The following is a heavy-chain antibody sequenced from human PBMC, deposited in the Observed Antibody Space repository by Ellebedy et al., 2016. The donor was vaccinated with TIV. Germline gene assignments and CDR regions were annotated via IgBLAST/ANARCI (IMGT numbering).Heavy chain of an antibody. D-gene: IGHD3-22*01. CDR1: GFTFSSYG. V-gene: IGHV3-33*08. Sequence: PGGSLRLSCAASGFTFSSYGMHWVRQAPGKGLGWVAVIWYDGSKEFYAASVKGRFTISRDNSKNTLYLQMNSLRAEDQAVYHCARFVGSDSSGYFDYWGQGILVTVSS. CDR3: ARFVGSDSSGYFDY. CDR2: IWYDGSKE. J-gene: IGHJ4*02.